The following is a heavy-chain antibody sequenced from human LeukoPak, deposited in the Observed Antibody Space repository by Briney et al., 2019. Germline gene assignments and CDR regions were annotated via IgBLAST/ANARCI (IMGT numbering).Heavy chain of an antibody. Sequence: PGGSLRLSCAASGFIFSSYAMSWVRQAPGKGLEWVSAISGSGGSTYYADSVKGRFTISRDNAKNSLYLQMNSLRAEDTAVYYCARDSPYCTNGVCYQGSFDYWGQGTLVTVSS. J-gene: IGHJ4*02. V-gene: IGHV3-23*01. CDR1: GFIFSSYA. CDR3: ARDSPYCTNGVCYQGSFDY. D-gene: IGHD2-8*01. CDR2: ISGSGGST.